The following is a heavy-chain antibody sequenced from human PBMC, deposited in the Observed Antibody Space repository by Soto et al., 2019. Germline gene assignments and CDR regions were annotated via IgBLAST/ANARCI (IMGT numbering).Heavy chain of an antibody. J-gene: IGHJ4*02. D-gene: IGHD6-6*01. V-gene: IGHV1-18*01. CDR3: ASVPSEYSSSSGVDY. CDR2: INAYNGNT. Sequence: ASVKVSCKASGYTFTSYGISWVRQAPGQGLEWMGWINAYNGNTNYAQKLQGRVTMTTDTSTSTAYMELRSLRSDDTAVYYCASVPSEYSSSSGVDYWGQGTLVTVSS. CDR1: GYTFTSYG.